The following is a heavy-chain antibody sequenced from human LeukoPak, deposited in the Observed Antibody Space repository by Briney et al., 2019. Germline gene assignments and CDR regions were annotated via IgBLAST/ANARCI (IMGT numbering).Heavy chain of an antibody. CDR3: ARHLGT. V-gene: IGHV4-30-2*01. J-gene: IGHJ4*02. D-gene: IGHD3-3*02. Sequence: KSSETLSLTCAVSGGSISSGGYSWSWIRQPPGKGLEWIGYIYHSGSTYYNPSLKSRVTISVDRSKNQFSLKLRSVTAADTAVYYCARHLGTWGQGTLVTVSS. CDR2: IYHSGST. CDR1: GGSISSGGYS.